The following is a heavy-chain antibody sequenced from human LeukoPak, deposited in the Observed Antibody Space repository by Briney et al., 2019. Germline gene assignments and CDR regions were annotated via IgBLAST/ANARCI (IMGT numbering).Heavy chain of an antibody. CDR3: ARDGGGEPFDY. J-gene: IGHJ4*02. V-gene: IGHV3-48*01. Sequence: GGPLRLSCAASGFTFSSYSMNWVRQAPGKGLEWVSYISSSSTIYYADSVKGRFTISRDNAKNSLYLQMNSPRAEDTAVYYCARDGGGEPFDYWGQGTLVTVSS. D-gene: IGHD3-3*01. CDR1: GFTFSSYS. CDR2: ISSSSTI.